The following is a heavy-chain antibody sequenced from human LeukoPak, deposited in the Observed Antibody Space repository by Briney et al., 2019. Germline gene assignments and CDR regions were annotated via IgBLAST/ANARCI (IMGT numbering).Heavy chain of an antibody. Sequence: SETLSLTCTVSGDSIISSDYYWGWVRQSPGRGLEWIGSMHLGGSTYYNPSLKSRATIFVDASENQFSLNLNSVTAADTAVYHCARGITTFRVAGYYFDYWGQGALLTVSS. V-gene: IGHV4-39*01. CDR1: GDSIISSDYY. CDR2: MHLGGST. CDR3: ARGITTFRVAGYYFDY. J-gene: IGHJ4*02. D-gene: IGHD3-3*01.